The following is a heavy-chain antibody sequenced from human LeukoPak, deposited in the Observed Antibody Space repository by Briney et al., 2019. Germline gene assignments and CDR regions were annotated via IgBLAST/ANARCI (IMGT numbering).Heavy chain of an antibody. D-gene: IGHD2/OR15-2a*01. V-gene: IGHV3-30*18. CDR1: GFTFSTYA. Sequence: GRPLRLSCVASGFTFSTYAMHWVRQAPGTGLEWVAVISYDGTNKYYADSLKGRFTIFRDNSKNTMYLQVNSLRPGDTAVYYCAKDFYDTSANGAFDIWGHGTMVSVSS. J-gene: IGHJ3*02. CDR2: ISYDGTNK. CDR3: AKDFYDTSANGAFDI.